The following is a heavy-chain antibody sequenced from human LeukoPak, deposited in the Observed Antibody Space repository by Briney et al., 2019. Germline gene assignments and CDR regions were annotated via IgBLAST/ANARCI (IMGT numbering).Heavy chain of an antibody. CDR2: IKQDGSEK. CDR1: GFIFDSYW. D-gene: IGHD3-10*01. CDR3: AKDQTVLLWFGELLDY. Sequence: GGSLRLSCAASGFIFDSYWMTWVRQAPGKGVEWVANIKQDGSEKYYVDSVKGRFTISRDNSKNTLYLQMNSLRAEDTAVYYCAKDQTVLLWFGELLDYWGQGTLVTVSS. J-gene: IGHJ4*02. V-gene: IGHV3-7*01.